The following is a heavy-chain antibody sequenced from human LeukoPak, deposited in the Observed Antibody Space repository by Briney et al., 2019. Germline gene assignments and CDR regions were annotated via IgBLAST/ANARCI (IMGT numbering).Heavy chain of an antibody. Sequence: ASVKVSCKASGGTLSSYAISWVRQAPGQGLEWMGGIIPIFGTANYAQKFQGRVTITTDESTSTAYMELSSLRSEDTAVYYCARDLGGSSDAFDIWGQGTMVTVSS. CDR2: IIPIFGTA. CDR3: ARDLGGSSDAFDI. V-gene: IGHV1-69*05. J-gene: IGHJ3*02. CDR1: GGTLSSYA. D-gene: IGHD1-26*01.